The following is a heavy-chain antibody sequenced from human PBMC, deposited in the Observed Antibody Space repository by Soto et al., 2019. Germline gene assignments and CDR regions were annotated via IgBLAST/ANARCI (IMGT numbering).Heavy chain of an antibody. Sequence: QVQLVESGGGVVRPGRSLRLCCAVSGFTLSSYGIHWVRQAPGKGLEWVAFMSYDGNKKYYADSVKGRFTISRDNSKNTLYLQMDSLRADDTAKYYCAKGLSVIQEWIIDGHWGQGTQVTVSS. CDR1: GFTLSSYG. V-gene: IGHV3-30*18. CDR3: AKGLSVIQEWIIDGH. J-gene: IGHJ4*02. D-gene: IGHD5-18*01. CDR2: MSYDGNKK.